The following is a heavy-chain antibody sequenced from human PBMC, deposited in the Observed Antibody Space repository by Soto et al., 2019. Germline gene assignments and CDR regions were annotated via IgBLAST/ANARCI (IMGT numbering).Heavy chain of an antibody. J-gene: IGHJ4*02. Sequence: GGSLSLSCAASGFTFSNYVMNWVRQAPGKGLEWVSYTSSSGSIIYYADSVKGRFTISRDNAKNSLYLQMNSLRADDTAVYYCERGGGFSNGAGIDYWGQGTLVTVSS. D-gene: IGHD2-8*01. V-gene: IGHV3-48*03. CDR1: GFTFSNYV. CDR2: TSSSGSII. CDR3: ERGGGFSNGAGIDY.